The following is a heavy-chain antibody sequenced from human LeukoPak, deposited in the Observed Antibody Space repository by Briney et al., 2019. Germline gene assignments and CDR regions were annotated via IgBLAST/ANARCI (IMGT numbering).Heavy chain of an antibody. CDR1: GLTFSNAW. CDR3: TTDEGSGRNYYYGMDV. CDR2: IKSKTNGETT. D-gene: IGHD3-10*01. V-gene: IGHV3-15*01. Sequence: GGSLRLSCAASGLTFSNAWMSWVRQAPGKGLEWVGRIKSKTNGETTNYAAPVKGRSTISRDDSKNTLYLQMNSLRTEDTAVYYCTTDEGSGRNYYYGMDVWGQGTTVTVSS. J-gene: IGHJ6*02.